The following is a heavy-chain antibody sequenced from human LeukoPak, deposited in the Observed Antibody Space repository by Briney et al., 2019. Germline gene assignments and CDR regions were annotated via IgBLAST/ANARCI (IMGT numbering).Heavy chain of an antibody. J-gene: IGHJ3*02. CDR3: ARAATHSSGWYNDAFDI. CDR1: GGSISSGGYY. CDR2: IYYSGST. V-gene: IGHV4-61*08. Sequence: PSETLSLTCTVSGGSISSGGYYWSWIRQHPGKGLEWIGYIYYSGSTNYNPSLKSRVTISVDTSKNQFSLKLSSVTAADTAVYYCARAATHSSGWYNDAFDIWGQGTMVTVSS. D-gene: IGHD6-19*01.